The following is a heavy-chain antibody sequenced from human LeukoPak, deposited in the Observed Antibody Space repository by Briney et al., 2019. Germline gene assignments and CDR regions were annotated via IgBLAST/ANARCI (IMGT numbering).Heavy chain of an antibody. V-gene: IGHV3-30-3*01. D-gene: IGHD3-3*01. Sequence: GGSLRLSCAASGFTFSSYAMHWVRQAPGKGLEWVAVISYDGSNKYYADSVKGRFTISRDNSKNTLYLQMNSLRAEDTAVYYCARDGHYNFWSGYYSQYYFDYWGQGTLVTVSS. J-gene: IGHJ4*02. CDR1: GFTFSSYA. CDR3: ARDGHYNFWSGYYSQYYFDY. CDR2: ISYDGSNK.